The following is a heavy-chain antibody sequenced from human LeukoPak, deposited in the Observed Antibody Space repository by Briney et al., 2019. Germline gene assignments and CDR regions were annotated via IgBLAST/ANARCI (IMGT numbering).Heavy chain of an antibody. J-gene: IGHJ6*02. CDR1: GGSISSSSYY. D-gene: IGHD3-10*01. V-gene: IGHV4-39*01. CDR3: ARRALLVGSGSYFLYYYYGMDV. Sequence: PSETLSLTCTVSGGSISSSSYYWGWIRQPPGKGLEWIGSIYYSGSTYYNPSLKSRVTISVDTSKNQFSLKLSSVTAADTAVYYCARRALLVGSGSYFLYYYYGMDVWGHGTTVTVSS. CDR2: IYYSGST.